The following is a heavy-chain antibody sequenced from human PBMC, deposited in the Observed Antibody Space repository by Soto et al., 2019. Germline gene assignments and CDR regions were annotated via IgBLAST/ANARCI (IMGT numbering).Heavy chain of an antibody. CDR2: IYYSGST. J-gene: IGHJ4*02. Sequence: TSETLSLTCTVSGGSISSYYWSWIRQPPGKGLEWIGYIYYSGSTNYNPSLKSRVTISVDTSKNQFSLKLSSVTAADTAVYYCARHEVTMTYYFDYWGQGTLVTVSS. D-gene: IGHD3-22*01. V-gene: IGHV4-59*08. CDR1: GGSISSYY. CDR3: ARHEVTMTYYFDY.